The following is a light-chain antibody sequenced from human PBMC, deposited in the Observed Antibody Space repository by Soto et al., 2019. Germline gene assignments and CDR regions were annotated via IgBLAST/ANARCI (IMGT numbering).Light chain of an antibody. CDR2: DVT. CDR3: SSYTSSSTPYV. J-gene: IGLJ1*01. CDR1: SSDIGAYDY. Sequence: QSVLTQPASVSGSPGQSITISCTGSSSDIGAYDYVSWYQQRPVKAPKLMIFDVTNRPSGVSDRFSGSKPGNTASLTISGLQTEDEADYYCSSYTSSSTPYVFGTGTKVTVL. V-gene: IGLV2-14*01.